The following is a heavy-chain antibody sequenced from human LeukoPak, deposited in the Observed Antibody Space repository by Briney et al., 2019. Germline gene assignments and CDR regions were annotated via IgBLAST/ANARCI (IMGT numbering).Heavy chain of an antibody. D-gene: IGHD2-15*01. CDR1: GYNFFTYW. V-gene: IGHV5-51*01. Sequence: AASLKISCHASGYNFFTYWIDWVRQMPDKGLEWVAIMYPRNSETKYSPSFPREVTISVDKSIRTADLQWSSLKAPDTATYYCASPQSGYDNVGEHWGQGTLVTVSS. CDR3: ASPQSGYDNVGEH. CDR2: MYPRNSET. J-gene: IGHJ1*01.